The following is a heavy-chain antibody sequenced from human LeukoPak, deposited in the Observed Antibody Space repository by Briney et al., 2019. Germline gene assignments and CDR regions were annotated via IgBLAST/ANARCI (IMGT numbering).Heavy chain of an antibody. V-gene: IGHV4-34*01. D-gene: IGHD4-17*01. Sequence: SETLSLTCAVYGGSFSGYYWSWIRQPPGKGLEWIGEINHSGSTNYNPSLKSRVTISVDTSKNQFSLKLSPVTAADTAVYYCARMTSGFTVTTFGARDYWGQGTLVTVSS. J-gene: IGHJ4*02. CDR1: GGSFSGYY. CDR3: ARMTSGFTVTTFGARDY. CDR2: INHSGST.